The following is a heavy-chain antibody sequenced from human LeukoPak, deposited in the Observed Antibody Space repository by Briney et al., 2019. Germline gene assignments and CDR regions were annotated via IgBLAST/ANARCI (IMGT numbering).Heavy chain of an antibody. V-gene: IGHV3-74*01. J-gene: IGHJ4*02. Sequence: GGSLRLSCAASGFTLSDYWMHWVRQAPGKGLMWVSRMDSDGRFTTYADSVKGRFTISRDNAKNTLYLQINSLRAEDTAVYYCARGEWLVRRWGQGTLVTVSS. CDR1: GFTLSDYW. CDR2: MDSDGRFT. D-gene: IGHD6-19*01. CDR3: ARGEWLVRR.